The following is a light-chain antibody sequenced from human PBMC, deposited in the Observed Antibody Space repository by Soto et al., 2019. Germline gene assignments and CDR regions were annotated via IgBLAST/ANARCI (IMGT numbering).Light chain of an antibody. CDR1: SSDVGAYNY. J-gene: IGLJ2*01. Sequence: QSALTQPPSASGSPGQSVTISCTGTSSDVGAYNYVSWYQQHPGKAPKLIIYEVTERPSGVPDRFSGSKSGNTASLTVSGLQAEDEADYHCSSYTTIKTVVFGGGTKLTVL. CDR2: EVT. CDR3: SSYTTIKTVV. V-gene: IGLV2-8*01.